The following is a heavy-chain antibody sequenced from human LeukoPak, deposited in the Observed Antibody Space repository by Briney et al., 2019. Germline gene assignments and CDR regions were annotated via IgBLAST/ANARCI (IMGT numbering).Heavy chain of an antibody. CDR3: ARRMGGAVAETFDI. D-gene: IGHD6-19*01. V-gene: IGHV4-59*08. J-gene: IGHJ3*02. CDR1: GGSISSYY. CDR2: IYYSGST. Sequence: PSETLSLTCTVSGGSISSYYWSWIRQPPGRGLEWVGYIYYSGSTNYNPSLKSRVTISVDTSKNQFSLKLSSVTAADTAVYYCARRMGGAVAETFDIWGQGTMVTVSS.